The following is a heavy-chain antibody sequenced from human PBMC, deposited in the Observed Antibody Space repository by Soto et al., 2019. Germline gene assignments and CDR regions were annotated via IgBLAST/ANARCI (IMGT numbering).Heavy chain of an antibody. J-gene: IGHJ4*02. Sequence: QVQLVESGGGVVQPGRSLRLSCAASGFTFSSYGMHWVRQAPGKGLEWVAVIWYDGSNKYYADSVKGRFTISRDNSKNTLNLQMNSLRGEDTAVYYCAREGSGWYRAIFDYWGQGTLVTVSS. CDR1: GFTFSSYG. V-gene: IGHV3-33*01. CDR2: IWYDGSNK. D-gene: IGHD6-19*01. CDR3: AREGSGWYRAIFDY.